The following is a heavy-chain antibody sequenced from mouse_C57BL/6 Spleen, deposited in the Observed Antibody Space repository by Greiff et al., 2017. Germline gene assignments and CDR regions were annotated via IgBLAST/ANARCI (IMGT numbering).Heavy chain of an antibody. V-gene: IGHV1-19*01. Sequence: EVQLQQSGPVLVKPGASVKMSCKASGYTFTDYYMNWVKQSHGKSLEWIGVINPYNGGTSYNQKFKGKATLTVDKSSSTAYMELNSLTSEDSAVYYCARTYYSNYTAMDYWGQGTSVTVSS. J-gene: IGHJ4*01. CDR3: ARTYYSNYTAMDY. CDR1: GYTFTDYY. D-gene: IGHD2-5*01. CDR2: INPYNGGT.